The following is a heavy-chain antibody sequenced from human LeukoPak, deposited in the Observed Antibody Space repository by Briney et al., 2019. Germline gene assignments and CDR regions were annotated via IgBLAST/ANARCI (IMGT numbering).Heavy chain of an antibody. J-gene: IGHJ6*03. CDR2: IYYSGST. D-gene: IGHD3-22*01. CDR3: TRGSIAYYYMDV. Sequence: SETLSLTCTVSGGSISSYYWSWIRQPPGKGLEWIGNIYYSGSTNYNPSLKSRVTISVDTSKNQFSLRLSSVTAADTAVYYCTRGSIAYYYMDVWGKGTTVTVSS. V-gene: IGHV4-59*01. CDR1: GGSISSYY.